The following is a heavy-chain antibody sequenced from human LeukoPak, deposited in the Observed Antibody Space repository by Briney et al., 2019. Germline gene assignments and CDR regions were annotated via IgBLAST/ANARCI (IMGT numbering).Heavy chain of an antibody. Sequence: HPGGSLRLSCAASGFPFSSYGMHWVRQAPGKGLEWVARLVYDARSDYANSVKGRFSISRDDSKNTLFLDMSNLRVEDTALYYCARDLSAAFDFRGQGVLVTVSS. CDR3: ARDLSAAFDF. D-gene: IGHD6-25*01. CDR1: GFPFSSYG. CDR2: LVYDARS. V-gene: IGHV3-33*01. J-gene: IGHJ4*02.